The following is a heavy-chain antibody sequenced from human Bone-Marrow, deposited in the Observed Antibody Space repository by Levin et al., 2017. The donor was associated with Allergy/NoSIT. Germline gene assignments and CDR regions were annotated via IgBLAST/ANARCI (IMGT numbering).Heavy chain of an antibody. CDR1: GFTVSSTY. D-gene: IGHD3-9*01. J-gene: IGHJ6*02. CDR2: IYSGGST. CDR3: ARVPNYDILTGSRRGYYGMDV. Sequence: LSLTCAASGFTVSSTYMSWVRQAPGKGLEWVSVIYSGGSTYYADSVTGRFTISRDNSKNTLYLQMNSLRAEDTAVYYCARVPNYDILTGSRRGYYGMDVWGQGTTVTVSS. V-gene: IGHV3-53*01.